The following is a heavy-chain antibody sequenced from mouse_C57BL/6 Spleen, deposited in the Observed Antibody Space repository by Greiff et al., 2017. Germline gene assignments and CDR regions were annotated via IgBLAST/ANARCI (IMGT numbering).Heavy chain of an antibody. Sequence: VQLQQPGAELVRPGSSVKLSCKASGYTFTSYWMHWVKQRPIQGLEWIGNIDPSDSETHYNQKFKDKATLTVDKSSSTAYMQLSSLTSEDSAVDYCARGATGYYFDYWGQGTTLTVAS. CDR2: IDPSDSET. V-gene: IGHV1-52*01. CDR1: GYTFTSYW. J-gene: IGHJ2*01. CDR3: ARGATGYYFDY.